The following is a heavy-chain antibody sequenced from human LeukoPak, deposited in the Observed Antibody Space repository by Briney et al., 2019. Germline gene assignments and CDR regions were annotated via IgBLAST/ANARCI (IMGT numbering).Heavy chain of an antibody. CDR3: ASSIGGYFDY. J-gene: IGHJ4*02. CDR2: IYYSGST. D-gene: IGHD3-10*01. CDR1: GGSISSYY. Sequence: SETLSLTCTVSGGSISSYYWSWIRQPPGKGLEWIGYIYYSGSTNYNPSLKSRVTISVDTSKNQFSLKLSSVTAADTAVYYCASSIGGYFDYWGQGTLVTVSS. V-gene: IGHV4-59*01.